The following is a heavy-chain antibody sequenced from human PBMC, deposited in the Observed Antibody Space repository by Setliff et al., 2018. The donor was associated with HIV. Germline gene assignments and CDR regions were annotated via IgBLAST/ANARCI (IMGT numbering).Heavy chain of an antibody. CDR3: ARGRLLCSGSYYYYYMDV. CDR2: TRNKVNSYTT. V-gene: IGHV3-72*01. CDR1: GFTLSDHY. Sequence: PGGSLRLSCAASGFTLSDHYMDWVRQAPGKGLEWVGRTRNKVNSYTTEYSASVKGRFTISRDDSKNSLYLQMNSLKTEDTAVYYCARGRLLCSGSYYYYYMDVWGKGTTVTVSS. D-gene: IGHD3-10*02. J-gene: IGHJ6*03.